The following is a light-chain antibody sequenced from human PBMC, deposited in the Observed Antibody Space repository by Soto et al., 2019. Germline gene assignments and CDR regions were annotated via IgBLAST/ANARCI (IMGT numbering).Light chain of an antibody. Sequence: IQMTQSPSSVSASVGDRVTITCRASQGINGWLAWYQQKPGKAPKLLIYTASRLQSGVPSRFSGSGSGADFTLAISSLQPEAFANYYCQQTNSFPFTFGPGTTLHIK. CDR3: QQTNSFPFT. CDR1: QGINGW. J-gene: IGKJ3*01. CDR2: TAS. V-gene: IGKV1-12*01.